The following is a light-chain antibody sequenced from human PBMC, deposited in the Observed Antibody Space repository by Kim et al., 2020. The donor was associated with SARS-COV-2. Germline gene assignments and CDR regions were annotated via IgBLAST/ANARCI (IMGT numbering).Light chain of an antibody. Sequence: PGKTAGVSCGGNSIGSKSMHWYQQKSGQAPLLVISYDSDRPSGIPERFSGSNSGNTATLTISRVEAGDEADYYCQVWDSSSDHRVVFGGGTKVTVL. CDR2: YDS. V-gene: IGLV3-21*04. J-gene: IGLJ2*01. CDR3: QVWDSSSDHRVV. CDR1: SIGSKS.